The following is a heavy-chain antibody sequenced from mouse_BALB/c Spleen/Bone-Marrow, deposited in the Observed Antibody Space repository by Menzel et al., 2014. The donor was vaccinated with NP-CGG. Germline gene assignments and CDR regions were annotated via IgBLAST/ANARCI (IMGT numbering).Heavy chain of an antibody. V-gene: IGHV7-3*02. CDR2: IRNKVKGYTT. J-gene: IGHJ1*01. Sequence: EVQLQESGGGLVQPGGSLRLSCAASGFTFTDYYISWVRQPPGKALEWLGFIRNKVKGYTTDYSASVKGRFTISRDNSQSISYLQMNTLRAEDSATYYCARDENVGIYWYFDVWGAGTTVIVSS. CDR1: GFTFTDYY. CDR3: ARDENVGIYWYFDV.